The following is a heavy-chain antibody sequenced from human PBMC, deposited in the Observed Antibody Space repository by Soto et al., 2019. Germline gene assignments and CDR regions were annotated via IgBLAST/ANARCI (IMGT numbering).Heavy chain of an antibody. Sequence: SETLSLTCKVSGGSMRGYSWSWIRQTPGEGLEWIGYVSHSGRTDYSPSLKNRVTISLDMSKNHFALHVNSVDPADTAVYYCARVAMENYHDMWSGSTSSALGVWGQGTTVTVYS. V-gene: IGHV4-59*13. J-gene: IGHJ6*02. D-gene: IGHD3-3*01. CDR1: GGSMRGYS. CDR2: VSHSGRT. CDR3: ARVAMENYHDMWSGSTSSALGV.